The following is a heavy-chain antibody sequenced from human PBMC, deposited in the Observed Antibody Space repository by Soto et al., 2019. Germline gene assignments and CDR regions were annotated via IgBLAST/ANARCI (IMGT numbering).Heavy chain of an antibody. D-gene: IGHD5-18*01. CDR2: ISGSGGST. CDR3: ASRGYSYGYPDRFDY. Sequence: GGSLRLSCAASGCTFSSYAMSWVRQAPGKGLEWVSAISGSGGSTYYADSVRGRFTISRDNSKNTLYLQMNSLRAEDTAVYYCASRGYSYGYPDRFDYWGQGTLVTVSS. CDR1: GCTFSSYA. V-gene: IGHV3-23*01. J-gene: IGHJ4*02.